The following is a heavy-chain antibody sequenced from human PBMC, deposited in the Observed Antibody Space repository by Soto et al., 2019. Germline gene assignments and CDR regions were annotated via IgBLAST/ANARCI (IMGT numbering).Heavy chain of an antibody. V-gene: IGHV3-33*01. D-gene: IGHD5-12*01. J-gene: IGHJ4*02. CDR2: IWYDGSNK. CDR3: ARDPRDESGYGGFDY. CDR1: GFTFSSYG. Sequence: GGSLRLSCAASGFTFSSYGMHWVRQAPGKGLEWVAVIWYDGSNKYYADSVKGRFTISRDNSKNTLYLQMNSLRAEDTAVYYCARDPRDESGYGGFDYWGQGTLVTVSS.